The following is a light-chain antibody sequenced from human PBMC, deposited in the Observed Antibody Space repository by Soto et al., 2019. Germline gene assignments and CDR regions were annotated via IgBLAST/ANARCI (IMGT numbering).Light chain of an antibody. CDR2: DAS. J-gene: IGKJ5*01. CDR1: QSVSSSS. V-gene: IGKV3-11*01. Sequence: EIVMTQSPATLSVSPGEGATLSCRASQSVSSSSLAWYQQKPGQAPRLLIYDASNRATGIPARFSGSGSGTDFTLTISSLEPEDFAVYYCQQRSNWITFGQGTRLEIK. CDR3: QQRSNWIT.